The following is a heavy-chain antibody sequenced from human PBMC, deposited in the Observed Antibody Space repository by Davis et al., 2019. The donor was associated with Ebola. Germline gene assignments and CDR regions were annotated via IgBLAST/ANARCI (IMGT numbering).Heavy chain of an antibody. CDR3: AREMRGLGALDL. CDR1: GFTFSSYA. J-gene: IGHJ3*01. D-gene: IGHD3-16*01. V-gene: IGHV3-23*01. Sequence: PGGSLRLSCEVSGFTFSSYAMSWVRQAPGHGLQWVSGINDIGGNPQPADSVKGRFTISRDNSKNMLFLQMNSLRVEDTAVYYCAREMRGLGALDLWGQGTMVAVSS. CDR2: INDIGGNP.